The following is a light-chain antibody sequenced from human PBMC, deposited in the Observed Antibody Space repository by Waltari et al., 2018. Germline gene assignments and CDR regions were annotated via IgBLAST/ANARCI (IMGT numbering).Light chain of an antibody. V-gene: IGKV1-27*01. J-gene: IGKJ4*01. CDR2: ATS. CDR1: QGISDY. Sequence: DIQMTQSPSSLSASVGDRVTITCRASQGISDYLAWYQQKPGKIPRLLIYATSTLQSGVSSRVSGSGSGTDFTLTITSLQPEDVANYYCQKYNSAPHTFGGGTKVEIK. CDR3: QKYNSAPHT.